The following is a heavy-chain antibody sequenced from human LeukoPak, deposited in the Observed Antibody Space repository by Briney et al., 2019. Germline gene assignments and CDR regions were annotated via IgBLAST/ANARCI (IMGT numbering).Heavy chain of an antibody. CDR2: ISAYNGNT. D-gene: IGHD3-22*01. V-gene: IGHV1-18*01. Sequence: GASVKVSCKASGYTFTSYGISWVRQAPGQRLEWMGWISAYNGNTNYAQKLQGRVTMTTDTSTSTAYMELRSLRSDDTAVYYCASGAYYYDRYYFDYWGQGTLVTVSS. CDR1: GYTFTSYG. CDR3: ASGAYYYDRYYFDY. J-gene: IGHJ4*02.